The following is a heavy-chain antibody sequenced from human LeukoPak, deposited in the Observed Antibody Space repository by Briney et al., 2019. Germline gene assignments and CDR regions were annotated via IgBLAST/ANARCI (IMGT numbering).Heavy chain of an antibody. J-gene: IGHJ4*02. CDR3: ARDRSRNYYDSSGYYPRRYFDY. CDR2: INPSGGST. D-gene: IGHD3-22*01. V-gene: IGHV1-46*01. CDR1: GYTFTSYY. Sequence: ASVKVSCKASGYTFTSYYTHWVRQAPGQGLEWMGIINPSGGSTSYAQKFQGRVTMTRDTSTSTVYMELSSLRSEDTAVYYCARDRSRNYYDSSGYYPRRYFDYWGQGTLVTVSS.